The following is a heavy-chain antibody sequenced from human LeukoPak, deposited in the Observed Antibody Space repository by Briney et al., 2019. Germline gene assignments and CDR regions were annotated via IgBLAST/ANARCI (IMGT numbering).Heavy chain of an antibody. V-gene: IGHV3-74*01. D-gene: IGHD2-15*01. CDR3: VVGGSPGY. Sequence: GGSLRLSCAASGFTFSSYSMNWVRQAPGKGLEWVSRISTDGYTTDYADFVQGRFTASRDNTKNTWSLEVNSLRAEDTAVYYCVVGGSPGYWGQGTLVTVSS. CDR1: GFTFSSYS. J-gene: IGHJ4*02. CDR2: ISTDGYTT.